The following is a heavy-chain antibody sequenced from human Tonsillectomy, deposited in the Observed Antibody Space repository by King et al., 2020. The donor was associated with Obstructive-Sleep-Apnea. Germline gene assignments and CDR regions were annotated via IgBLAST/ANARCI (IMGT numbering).Heavy chain of an antibody. D-gene: IGHD1-26*01. CDR3: ARDRISGGYSVRGMDV. Sequence: VQLVESGGGVVQPGRSLRLSCAASGFTFSNYAMHWVRQAPGKGLEWVAVISYDGGNKFYADSVKGRFTISRDNSKNTLWLQIDSLRAEDTAVYYCARDRISGGYSVRGMDVWGQGTTVTVSS. V-gene: IGHV3-30*04. CDR1: GFTFSNYA. J-gene: IGHJ6*02. CDR2: ISYDGGNK.